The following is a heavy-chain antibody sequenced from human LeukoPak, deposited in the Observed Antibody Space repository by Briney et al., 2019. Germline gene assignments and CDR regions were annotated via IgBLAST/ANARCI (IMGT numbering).Heavy chain of an antibody. Sequence: ASVKVSCKASGYTFTNYGISWVRQAPGQGLEWMGWISAYNGHTNYAQNLQGRVTVTTDTSTSTVYMELRSLRSDDTAVYYCARDRRGSYYDYWGQGTLVTVSS. D-gene: IGHD1-26*01. J-gene: IGHJ4*02. CDR2: ISAYNGHT. V-gene: IGHV1-18*01. CDR3: ARDRRGSYYDY. CDR1: GYTFTNYG.